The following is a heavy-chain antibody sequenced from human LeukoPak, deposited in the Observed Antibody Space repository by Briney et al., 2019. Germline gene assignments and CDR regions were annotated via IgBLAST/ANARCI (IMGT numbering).Heavy chain of an antibody. D-gene: IGHD2-2*01. Sequence: PSETLSLTCTVSGGSISSYYWSWIRQPPGKGLEWIGYIYYSGSTNYNPSLKSRVTISVDTSKNQFSLKLSSVTAADTAVYYCARDKRSTSYLYYYYMDVWGKGTTVTVSS. CDR3: ARDKRSTSYLYYYYMDV. CDR1: GGSISSYY. CDR2: IYYSGST. V-gene: IGHV4-59*12. J-gene: IGHJ6*03.